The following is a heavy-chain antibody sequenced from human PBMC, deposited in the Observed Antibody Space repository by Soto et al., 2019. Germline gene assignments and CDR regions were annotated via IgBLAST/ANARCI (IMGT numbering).Heavy chain of an antibody. V-gene: IGHV3-23*01. CDR1: GFSFCSYA. Sequence: GSLRLSCAASGFSFCSYALIWVRQAPGKGLEWVSTISGSDGKTFYADSVKGRFSISRDTSQSTLYLQMNSLRADDTAMYYCARWSYLDYWGQGTRVTVSS. CDR2: ISGSDGKT. D-gene: IGHD3-3*01. J-gene: IGHJ4*02. CDR3: ARWSYLDY.